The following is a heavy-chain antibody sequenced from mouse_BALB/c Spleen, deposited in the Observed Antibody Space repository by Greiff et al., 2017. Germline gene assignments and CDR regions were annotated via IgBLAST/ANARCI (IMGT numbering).Heavy chain of an antibody. Sequence: EVNVVESGGGLVQPGGSLRLSCATSGFTFTDYYMSWVRQPPGKALEWLGFIRNKANGYTTEYSASVKGRFTISRDNSQSILYLQMNTLRAEDSATYYCARDWGYFDVWGAGTTVTVSS. CDR1: GFTFTDYY. CDR2: IRNKANGYTT. J-gene: IGHJ1*01. V-gene: IGHV7-3*02. CDR3: ARDWGYFDV.